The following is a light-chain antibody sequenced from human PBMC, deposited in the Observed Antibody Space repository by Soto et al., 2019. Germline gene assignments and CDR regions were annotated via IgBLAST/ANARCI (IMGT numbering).Light chain of an antibody. V-gene: IGKV1-27*01. Sequence: DIQMPQSPPPLPASVGDRATTTCRASQGIRNFVAWNQQKPGKAPKLLIYAASTLQSGVPSRFSGSGSGTDFTLTINSLQPEDVATYSCQKYSSVPVFGPGTKVEIK. CDR2: AAS. CDR3: QKYSSVPV. CDR1: QGIRNF. J-gene: IGKJ3*01.